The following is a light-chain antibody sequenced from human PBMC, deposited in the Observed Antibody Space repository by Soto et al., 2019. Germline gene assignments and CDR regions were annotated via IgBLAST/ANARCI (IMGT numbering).Light chain of an antibody. J-gene: IGLJ2*01. CDR3: SSYTSSSTVV. Sequence: QSVLTQPASVAGSPGQSITISCTGTSSDVGGYNYVSWYQQHPGKAPKLMIYEVSNRPSGVSNRFSGSKSGNTASLNISGLQAADEADYYCSSYTSSSTVVFGGGTKLNVL. CDR1: SSDVGGYNY. V-gene: IGLV2-14*01. CDR2: EVS.